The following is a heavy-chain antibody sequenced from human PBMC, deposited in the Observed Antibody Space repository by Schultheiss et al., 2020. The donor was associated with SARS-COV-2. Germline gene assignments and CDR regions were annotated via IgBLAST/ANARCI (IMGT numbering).Heavy chain of an antibody. J-gene: IGHJ4*02. V-gene: IGHV4-38-2*01. CDR1: GYSISSGYY. D-gene: IGHD3-22*01. CDR2: IYHSGST. Sequence: SETLSLTCAVSGYSISSGYYWGWIRQPPGKGLEWIGSIYHSGSTYYNPSLKSRVTISVDTSKNQFSLKLSSVTAADTAVYYCARGGYYYDSSGRLDYWGQGSLVTVSS. CDR3: ARGGYYYDSSGRLDY.